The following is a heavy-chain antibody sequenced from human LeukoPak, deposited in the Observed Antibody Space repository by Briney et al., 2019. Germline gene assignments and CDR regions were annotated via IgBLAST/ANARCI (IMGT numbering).Heavy chain of an antibody. CDR2: IYYSGST. Sequence: SQTLSLTCTVSGGSISSGGYSWSWIRQHPGKGLEWIGYIYYSGSTYYNPSLKSRVTISVDTSKNQFSLKLSSVTAADTAVYYCASTRGSGYSVYYFDNWGQGALVIVSS. CDR3: ASTRGSGYSVYYFDN. V-gene: IGHV4-31*03. J-gene: IGHJ4*02. D-gene: IGHD3-22*01. CDR1: GGSISSGGYS.